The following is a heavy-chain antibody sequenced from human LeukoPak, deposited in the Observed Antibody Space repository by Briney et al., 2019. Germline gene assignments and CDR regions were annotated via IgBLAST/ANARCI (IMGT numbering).Heavy chain of an antibody. CDR1: GGSISSSNYY. V-gene: IGHV4-39*01. J-gene: IGHJ4*02. CDR2: IYYSGST. D-gene: IGHD3-22*01. Sequence: SETLSLTCTVSGGSISSSNYYWGWIRQPPGKGLEWIGSIYYSGSTYYNPSLKSRVSISGDTSKNQFSLKLTSVTAADTAVYYCARTTYFYDTSGYYYGNWGQGTLVTVSS. CDR3: ARTTYFYDTSGYYYGN.